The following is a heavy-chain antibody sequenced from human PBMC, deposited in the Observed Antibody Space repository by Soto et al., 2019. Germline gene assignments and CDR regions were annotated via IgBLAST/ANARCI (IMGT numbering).Heavy chain of an antibody. CDR1: GFTFSSYA. J-gene: IGHJ6*02. CDR3: AKIFGGSGSYYIGYYYYYYRMDV. D-gene: IGHD3-10*01. V-gene: IGHV3-23*01. Sequence: EGSLRLSCTASGFTFSSYAMSWVRQAPGKGLEWVSAISGSGGSTYYADSVKGRFTISRDNSKNTLYMQMNSLRAEDTAVYYCAKIFGGSGSYYIGYYYYYYRMDVSGPAALVTVSS. CDR2: ISGSGGST.